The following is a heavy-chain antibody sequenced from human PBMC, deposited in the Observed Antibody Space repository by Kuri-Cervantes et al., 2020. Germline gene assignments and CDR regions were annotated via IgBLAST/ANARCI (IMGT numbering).Heavy chain of an antibody. J-gene: IGHJ4*02. V-gene: IGHV3-23*01. CDR2: ISGNDVNT. Sequence: GGSLRLSCAASGFTFSSYAVSWVRQAPGKGLEWVSAISGNDVNTYYADSVKGRFTISRDNSKNTVYLLMNSLRVDDTGIYYCAKGRVGDPGYWGQGTQVTVSS. CDR3: AKGRVGDPGY. CDR1: GFTFSSYA.